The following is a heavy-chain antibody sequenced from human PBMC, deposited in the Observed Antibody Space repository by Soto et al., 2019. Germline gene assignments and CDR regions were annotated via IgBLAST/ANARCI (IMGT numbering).Heavy chain of an antibody. J-gene: IGHJ3*02. CDR1: GGTFN. D-gene: IGHD7-27*01. CDR2: IIPVIDTA. CDR3: ARGSGADAFDI. Sequence: SVKVSCKVSGGTFNIRWVRQAPGQGLEWMGGIIPVIDTANYARKFQGRVVISADRATNIVYMEMMSLTLEDTAVYYCARGSGADAFDIWGQGTMVTVSS. V-gene: IGHV1-69*06.